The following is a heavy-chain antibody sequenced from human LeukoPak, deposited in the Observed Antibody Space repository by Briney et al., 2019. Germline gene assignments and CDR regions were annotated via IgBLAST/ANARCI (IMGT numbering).Heavy chain of an antibody. D-gene: IGHD2-15*01. CDR2: IWYDGSNK. Sequence: GGSLRLSCAASGFTFSSYGMHWVRQAPGKGLEWVAVIWYDGSNKYYADSVKGRFTISRDNSKNTLYLQMNSLRAEDTAVYYCARDGPTLGYCSGGSCGDIDYWGQGTLVTVSS. V-gene: IGHV3-33*01. CDR3: ARDGPTLGYCSGGSCGDIDY. CDR1: GFTFSSYG. J-gene: IGHJ4*02.